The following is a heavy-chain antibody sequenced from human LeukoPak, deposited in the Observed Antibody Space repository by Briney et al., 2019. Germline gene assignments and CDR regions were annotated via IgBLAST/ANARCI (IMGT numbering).Heavy chain of an antibody. Sequence: ASVKVSCKASGGTFSSYGISWVRQAPGQGLEWMGWISAYNGNTNYAQKLQGRVTMTTDTSTSTAYMELRSLRSDDTAVYYCARAPPAILRITMVRGVMGYFDYWGQGTLVTVSS. CDR3: ARAPPAILRITMVRGVMGYFDY. D-gene: IGHD3-10*01. CDR2: ISAYNGNT. J-gene: IGHJ4*02. V-gene: IGHV1-18*01. CDR1: GGTFSSYG.